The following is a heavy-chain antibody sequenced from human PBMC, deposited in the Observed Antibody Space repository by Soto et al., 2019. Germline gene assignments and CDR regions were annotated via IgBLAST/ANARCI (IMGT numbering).Heavy chain of an antibody. Sequence: QVQLVQSGAEVKKPGASVKVSCKASGYTFTSYYMHWVRQAPGQGLEWMGIINPSGGSTSYAQKCQGRVTMNRDTSTSTVNMELSRLRSEDTAVYYCAAPSYGGNTLPPIYYYYGMDVWGQGTTVTVSS. CDR2: INPSGGST. CDR3: AAPSYGGNTLPPIYYYYGMDV. D-gene: IGHD2-15*01. CDR1: GYTFTSYY. J-gene: IGHJ6*02. V-gene: IGHV1-46*03.